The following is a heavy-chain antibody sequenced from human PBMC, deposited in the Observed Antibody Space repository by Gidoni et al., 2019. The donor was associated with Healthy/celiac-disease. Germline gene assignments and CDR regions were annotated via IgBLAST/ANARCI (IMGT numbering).Heavy chain of an antibody. J-gene: IGHJ4*02. CDR2: ISSSGSTI. D-gene: IGHD3-3*01. Sequence: EVQLVESGGGLVQPGGSLRLSCAASGFTFSSYEMNWVRQAPGKGLEWVSYISSSGSTIYYADSVKGRFTISRDNAKNSLYLQMNSLRAEDTAVYYCARDWLTIFGVVIRPDYFDYWGQGTLVTVSS. V-gene: IGHV3-48*03. CDR3: ARDWLTIFGVVIRPDYFDY. CDR1: GFTFSSYE.